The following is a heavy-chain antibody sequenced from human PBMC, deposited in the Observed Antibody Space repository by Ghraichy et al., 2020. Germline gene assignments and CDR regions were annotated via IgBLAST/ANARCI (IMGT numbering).Heavy chain of an antibody. J-gene: IGHJ6*02. CDR1: GYTFTGYY. Sequence: ASVKVSCKASGYTFTGYYMHWVRQAPGQGLEWMGWITPNTGGKNYAQKFQGRVTMTRDTSVSTAYMELSRLTSDDTAVYYCARDKGSTSFHYYGMDVWGQGTTVTVSS. V-gene: IGHV1-2*02. CDR3: ARDKGSTSFHYYGMDV. D-gene: IGHD2-2*01. CDR2: ITPNTGGK.